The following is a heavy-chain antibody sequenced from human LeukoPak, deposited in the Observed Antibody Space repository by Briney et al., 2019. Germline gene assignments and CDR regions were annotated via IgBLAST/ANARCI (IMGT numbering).Heavy chain of an antibody. J-gene: IGHJ4*02. CDR3: ASAKERGHLTGSVDY. CDR2: IYYSGST. CDR1: GGSISSYY. V-gene: IGHV4-59*01. Sequence: SETLSLTCTVSGGSISSYYWSWIRQPPGKGLEWIGYIYYSGSTNYNPSLKSRVTISVDTSKNQFSLKLSSVTAADTAVYYCASAKERGHLTGSVDYWGQGTLVTVSS. D-gene: IGHD3-9*01.